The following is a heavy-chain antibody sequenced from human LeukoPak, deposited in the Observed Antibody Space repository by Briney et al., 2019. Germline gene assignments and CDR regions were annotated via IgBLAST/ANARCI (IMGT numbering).Heavy chain of an antibody. CDR3: ARGRVGGNN. Sequence: SETLSLTCTVSGGSISSRSYYWGWIRQPPGKGLEWIGCIYYSGSTNYNPSLKSRVTISVDTSKNQFSLNLSSVTAADTAVYYCARGRVGGNNWGQGTLVTVSS. CDR1: GGSISSRSYY. D-gene: IGHD1-26*01. J-gene: IGHJ4*02. CDR2: IYYSGST. V-gene: IGHV4-61*05.